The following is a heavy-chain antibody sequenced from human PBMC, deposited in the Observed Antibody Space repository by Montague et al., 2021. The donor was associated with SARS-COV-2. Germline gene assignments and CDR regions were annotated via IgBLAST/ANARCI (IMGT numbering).Heavy chain of an antibody. CDR3: ARTVVVPAAMSRYYGMDV. CDR1: GGSMGRRSYS. CDR2: IYITGRT. J-gene: IGHJ6*02. D-gene: IGHD2-2*01. V-gene: IGHV4-61*02. Sequence: TLSLTCSGSGGSMGRRSYSCSWIRQPARTGLEWIGRIYITGRTNYTPSLKSRVTMSVDTSKNQFSLKLSSVTAADTAVYYCARTVVVPAAMSRYYGMDVWGQGTSVTVSS.